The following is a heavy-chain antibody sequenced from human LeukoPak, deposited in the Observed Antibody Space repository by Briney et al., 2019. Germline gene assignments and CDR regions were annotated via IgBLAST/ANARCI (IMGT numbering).Heavy chain of an antibody. Sequence: GGSLRLSCAASGFNFTNYAMNWVRQAPGRGLEWVSLISSSGGSTYYAGSVKGRFTISRDNSKSTLYLQMNSLRAEDTAICYCAKDGPTAIPSWFDPWGQGTLVTVSS. CDR2: ISSSGGST. D-gene: IGHD2-21*02. J-gene: IGHJ5*02. CDR3: AKDGPTAIPSWFDP. CDR1: GFNFTNYA. V-gene: IGHV3-23*01.